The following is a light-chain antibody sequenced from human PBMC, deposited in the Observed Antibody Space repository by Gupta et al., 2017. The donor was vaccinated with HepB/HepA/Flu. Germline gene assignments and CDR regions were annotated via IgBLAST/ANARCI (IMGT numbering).Light chain of an antibody. J-gene: IGKJ1*01. V-gene: IGKV3-11*01. CDR2: DAS. Sequence: EIVLTQSPATLSLSPGERATLSCRASQSVTIYLAWYQQKPGQAPRVLIYDASNRATGIPARFSGSGSGTDFTLTISSLEPEDFAVYYCQQRSNWPWTFGQGTKVEIK. CDR1: QSVTIY. CDR3: QQRSNWPWT.